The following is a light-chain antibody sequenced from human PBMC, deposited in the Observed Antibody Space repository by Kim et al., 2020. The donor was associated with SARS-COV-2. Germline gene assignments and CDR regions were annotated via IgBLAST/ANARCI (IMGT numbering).Light chain of an antibody. Sequence: SPGERAPLSCRASQSVSSYLAWYQQKPGQAPRLLIYDASNRATGIPARFSGSGSGTNFTLTISSLEPEEFAVYYCQQRSNWPPLYTFGQGTKLEI. CDR3: QQRSNWPPLYT. J-gene: IGKJ2*01. CDR2: DAS. CDR1: QSVSSY. V-gene: IGKV3-11*01.